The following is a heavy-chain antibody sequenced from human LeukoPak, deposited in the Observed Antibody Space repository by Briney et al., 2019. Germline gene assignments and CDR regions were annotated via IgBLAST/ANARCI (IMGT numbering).Heavy chain of an antibody. V-gene: IGHV3-48*02. CDR2: ISTTSDIV. D-gene: IGHD6-19*01. Sequence: PGGSLRLSCAASGFTFSAYSMSWVRQAPAKGLEWVSFISTTSDIVFHADSVKGRFTISRDNAKNSLYLQMNSLRDEDTAVYYCARVRSGWYDDYWGQGTLVTVSS. J-gene: IGHJ4*02. CDR3: ARVRSGWYDDY. CDR1: GFTFSAYS.